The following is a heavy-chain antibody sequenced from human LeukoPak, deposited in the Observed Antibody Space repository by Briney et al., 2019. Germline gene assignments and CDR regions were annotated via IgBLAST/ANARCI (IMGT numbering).Heavy chain of an antibody. CDR1: GFTFSSYE. CDR3: ARGWAYYYDSSGYYLF. J-gene: IGHJ4*02. D-gene: IGHD3-22*01. V-gene: IGHV3-48*03. CDR2: ISSSGSTI. Sequence: PGGSLRLSCAASGFTFSSYEMNWVRQAPGKGLEWVSYISSSGSTIYYADSVKGRFTISRDNAKNSLYLQMNSLRAEDTAVYYCARGWAYYYDSSGYYLFWGQGTLVTVSS.